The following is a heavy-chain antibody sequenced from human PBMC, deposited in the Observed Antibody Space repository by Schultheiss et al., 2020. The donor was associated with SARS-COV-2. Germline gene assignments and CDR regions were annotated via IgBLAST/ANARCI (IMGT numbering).Heavy chain of an antibody. J-gene: IGHJ5*02. Sequence: ASVKVSCKASGYTFTSYAMHWVRQAPGQRLEWMGWINAGNGNTKYSQKFQGRVTMTRNTSISTAYMELSSLRSEDTAVYYCARGLQFAWFDPWGQGTLVTVSS. CDR1: GYTFTSYA. CDR3: ARGLQFAWFDP. CDR2: INAGNGNT. V-gene: IGHV1-3*01. D-gene: IGHD4-11*01.